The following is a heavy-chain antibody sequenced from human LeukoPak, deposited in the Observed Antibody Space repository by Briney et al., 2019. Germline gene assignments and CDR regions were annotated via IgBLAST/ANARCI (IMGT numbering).Heavy chain of an antibody. Sequence: GGSLRLSCAASGFTFSSYAMHWVRQAPGKGLEWVAVISYDGSNKYYADSVKGRFTISRDNSKNTLYLQMNSLRAEDTAVYYCARKYSSSRFDYWGQGTLVTVSS. D-gene: IGHD6-13*01. J-gene: IGHJ4*02. CDR1: GFTFSSYA. CDR2: ISYDGSNK. CDR3: ARKYSSSRFDY. V-gene: IGHV3-30-3*01.